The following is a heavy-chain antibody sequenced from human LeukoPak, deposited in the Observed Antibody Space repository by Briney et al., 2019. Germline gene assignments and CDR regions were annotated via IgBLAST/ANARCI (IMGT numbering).Heavy chain of an antibody. CDR3: ARDLAYGDYIFDY. CDR2: IIPILGIA. J-gene: IGHJ4*02. CDR1: GGTFSSYA. D-gene: IGHD4-17*01. V-gene: IGHV1-69*04. Sequence: GASVKVSCKASGGTFSSYAISWVRQAPGQGLEWMGRIIPILGIANYAQKFQGRVTITADKSTSTAYMELSSLRSGDTAVYYCARDLAYGDYIFDYWGQGTLVAVSS.